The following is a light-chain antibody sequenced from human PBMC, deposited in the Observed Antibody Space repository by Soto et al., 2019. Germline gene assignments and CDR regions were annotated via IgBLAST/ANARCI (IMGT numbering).Light chain of an antibody. CDR2: EVS. Sequence: QSALTQPASVSGSPGQSITIYCTGTSSDIGGYNFVSWYQRHPGKAPKLMIFEVSNRPSGVSNRFSGSKSGNTASLTISGLQPEDEADYFCYSYTSSSTSVFGTGTKLTVL. CDR3: YSYTSSSTSV. V-gene: IGLV2-14*01. CDR1: SSDIGGYNF. J-gene: IGLJ1*01.